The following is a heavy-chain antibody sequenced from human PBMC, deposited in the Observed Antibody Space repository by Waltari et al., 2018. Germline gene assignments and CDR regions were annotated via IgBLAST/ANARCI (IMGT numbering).Heavy chain of an antibody. Sequence: DVQLVESGGGLVKSGGSLSLSCASSGVTLSTFNMNWVRRPPGKGLEWVSTISRSGNYIYYAGSVKGRFTISRDNAKNSLFLHMNSLRGDDTAVYFCAGDGSSSAFHSWGQGTLVTVSS. D-gene: IGHD6-19*01. V-gene: IGHV3-21*02. CDR2: ISRSGNYI. J-gene: IGHJ1*01. CDR3: AGDGSSSAFHS. CDR1: GVTLSTFN.